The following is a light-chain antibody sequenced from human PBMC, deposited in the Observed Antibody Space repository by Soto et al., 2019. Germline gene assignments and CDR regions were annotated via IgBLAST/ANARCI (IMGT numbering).Light chain of an antibody. CDR1: SSDVGTSNY. Sequence: QSVLTQPASVSGSPGQSITISCTGTSSDVGTSNYVSWYQHHPGKAPKIIIYEFSNRPSGVSNRFSGSKSGSTASLTISGLQAEDDADDHCTSYTRDTALVVGTGTKLAVL. CDR3: TSYTRDTALV. CDR2: EFS. V-gene: IGLV2-14*01. J-gene: IGLJ1*01.